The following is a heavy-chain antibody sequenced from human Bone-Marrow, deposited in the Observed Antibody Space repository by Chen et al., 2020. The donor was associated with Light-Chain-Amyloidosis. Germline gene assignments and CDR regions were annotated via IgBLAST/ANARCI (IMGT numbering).Heavy chain of an antibody. J-gene: IGHJ3*01. D-gene: IGHD1-1*01. CDR3: ARGNWNDLAFDV. CDR2: VYQSGST. V-gene: IGHV4-30-2*01. CDR1: GGSITSGSFS. Sequence: HLQLQESGSGLVTSSQTLSLTCAVSGGSITSGSFSWNWIRQPLGKGLEWIGYVYQSGSTYYNPSLNSRVTISVDLSENHFSLTLRSLTAADSAVYYCARGNWNDLAFDVWGQGTLVTVSS.